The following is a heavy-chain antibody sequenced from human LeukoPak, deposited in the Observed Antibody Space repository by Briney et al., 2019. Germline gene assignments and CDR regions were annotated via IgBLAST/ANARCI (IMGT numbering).Heavy chain of an antibody. CDR2: IYSGGST. J-gene: IGHJ4*02. Sequence: GGSLRLSCVASGFTVSSSYMSWVRQAPGKGLEWVSVIYSGGSTYYTDSVKGRFTISRDISKNTLYLQMNSLRAEDTAVYYCAREGVFGDYGYWGQGTLVTVSS. V-gene: IGHV3-66*01. D-gene: IGHD4-17*01. CDR3: AREGVFGDYGY. CDR1: GFTVSSSY.